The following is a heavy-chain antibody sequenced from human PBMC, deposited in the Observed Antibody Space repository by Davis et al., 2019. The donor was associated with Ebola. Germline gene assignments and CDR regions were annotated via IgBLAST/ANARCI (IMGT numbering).Heavy chain of an antibody. J-gene: IGHJ4*02. CDR1: GGSISSSSYY. CDR3: ARTRGYSGYARFDY. D-gene: IGHD5-12*01. CDR2: IYYSGST. Sequence: MPSETLSLTFTVSGGSISSSSYYWGCIRQPPGKGLEWIGSIYYSGSTYYNPSLKSRFTISVDTSKNQFSLKLSSVTAADTAVYYCARTRGYSGYARFDYWGQGTLVTVSS. V-gene: IGHV4-39*07.